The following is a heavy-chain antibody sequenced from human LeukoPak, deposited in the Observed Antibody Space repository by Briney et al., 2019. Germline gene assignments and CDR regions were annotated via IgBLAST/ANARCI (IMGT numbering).Heavy chain of an antibody. CDR1: GGSISSGSYY. Sequence: PSETLSLTCTVSGGSISSGSYYWSWIRQPPGKGLEWIGYIYYSGSTNYNPSLKSRVTMSLDTSKNQFSLKLSSVTAADTAVYYCAKIRYTMMAVDWGQGTLVTVSS. D-gene: IGHD3-22*01. CDR2: IYYSGST. J-gene: IGHJ4*02. CDR3: AKIRYTMMAVD. V-gene: IGHV4-61*01.